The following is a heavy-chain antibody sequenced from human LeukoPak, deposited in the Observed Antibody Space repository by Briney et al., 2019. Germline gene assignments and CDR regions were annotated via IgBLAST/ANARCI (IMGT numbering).Heavy chain of an antibody. Sequence: GGSLRLSCAASGFTFSSYAMSWVRQAPGKGLEWVSAISGSGGSTYYADSVKGRFTISRDNAKNSLYLQMHSLRAEDTAVYYCARAPGLYDYVWASYRYTGKGYYFDYWGQGILVTVSS. V-gene: IGHV3-23*01. J-gene: IGHJ4*02. CDR1: GFTFSSYA. CDR3: ARAPGLYDYVWASYRYTGKGYYFDY. D-gene: IGHD3-16*02. CDR2: ISGSGGST.